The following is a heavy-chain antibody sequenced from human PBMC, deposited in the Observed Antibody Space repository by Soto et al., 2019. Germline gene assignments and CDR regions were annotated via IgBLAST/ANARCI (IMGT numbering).Heavy chain of an antibody. Sequence: QVHLEQSGGEVKKPGASVRVSCKASGYTFTNYGITWVRQAPGQGLEWMGWIIIYNGNTNYAQNVQGRVTLTTDTSTRTAYMDLRSLRHDDTAVYYCARMARFYYGPGFFDSWGQGTLVTVSS. V-gene: IGHV1-18*04. CDR3: ARMARFYYGPGFFDS. J-gene: IGHJ5*01. CDR2: IIIYNGNT. D-gene: IGHD3-10*01. CDR1: GYTFTNYG.